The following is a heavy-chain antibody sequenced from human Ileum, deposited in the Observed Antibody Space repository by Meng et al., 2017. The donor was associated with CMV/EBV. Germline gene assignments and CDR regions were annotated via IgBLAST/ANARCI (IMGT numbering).Heavy chain of an antibody. CDR2: IRRNGDST. J-gene: IGHJ4*02. D-gene: IGHD5-12*01. CDR1: GFIFSRFD. CDR3: ARGRGRAGYVYPGISGYFDS. V-gene: IGHV3-64*02. Sequence: GESLKISCAASGFIFSRFDMHWVRHAPGRGLEYVSVIRRNGDSTYYADSVKGRFTVSRDSSKNTLYLEMGSLRDDDTAMYFCARGRGRAGYVYPGISGYFDSWGQGALITVSS.